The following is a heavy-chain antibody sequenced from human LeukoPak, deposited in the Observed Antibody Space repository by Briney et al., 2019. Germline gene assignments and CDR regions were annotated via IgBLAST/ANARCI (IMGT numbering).Heavy chain of an antibody. J-gene: IGHJ3*01. Sequence: SETLSLTCSVSGDSFSSSSYYWGWLRQPPGKRLEWIGYVSYTGRTKYNPSLQSRVTISIDTSKSQFSLKLTSVTSADTAVYSCARLLDNDISGDPDTFDVWGQGTTVIVSS. D-gene: IGHD3-22*01. CDR2: VSYTGRT. CDR1: GDSFSSSSYY. V-gene: IGHV4-61*05. CDR3: ARLLDNDISGDPDTFDV.